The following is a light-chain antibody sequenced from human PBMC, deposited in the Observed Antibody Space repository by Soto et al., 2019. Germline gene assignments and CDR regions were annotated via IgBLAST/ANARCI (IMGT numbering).Light chain of an antibody. CDR1: QSVRSY. V-gene: IGKV3-11*01. CDR2: DAS. Sequence: EIVLTQSPATLSLSPGERATLSCRASQSVRSYLAWYLQKPGQAPRLLIYDASNRATGIPARFSGSGSGTDFTLTISSLEPEDFAVYYCQQRSDWPRVTFGPGTKVDIK. CDR3: QQRSDWPRVT. J-gene: IGKJ3*01.